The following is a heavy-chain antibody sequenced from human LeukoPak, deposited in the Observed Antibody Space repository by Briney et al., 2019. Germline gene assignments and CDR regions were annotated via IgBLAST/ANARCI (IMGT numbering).Heavy chain of an antibody. J-gene: IGHJ4*02. D-gene: IGHD4-23*01. CDR3: ARRPRYGAGGGNPGRAHFDY. Sequence: SETLSHIRAVYGGSFSDYYWSWIRPPPGKGLEWIGEINHSGSTNYNPSPKSRVTISVDTSKIQFALKLSSVTAADTAVYYCARRPRYGAGGGNPGRAHFDYWGQGTLVTVSS. CDR2: INHSGST. V-gene: IGHV4-34*01. CDR1: GGSFSDYY.